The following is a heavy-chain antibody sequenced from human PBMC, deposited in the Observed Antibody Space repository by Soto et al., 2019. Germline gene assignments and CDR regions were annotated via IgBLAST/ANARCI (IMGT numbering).Heavy chain of an antibody. Sequence: GGSLRLSCAASGFTFSSYAMHWVRQAPGKGLEWVAVISYDGSNKYYADSVKGRFTISRDNSKNTLYLQMNSLRAEDTAVYYCARELRLVDTAMVRYYYYGMDVWGQGTTVTVSS. CDR3: ARELRLVDTAMVRYYYYGMDV. CDR2: ISYDGSNK. V-gene: IGHV3-30-3*01. J-gene: IGHJ6*02. CDR1: GFTFSSYA. D-gene: IGHD5-18*01.